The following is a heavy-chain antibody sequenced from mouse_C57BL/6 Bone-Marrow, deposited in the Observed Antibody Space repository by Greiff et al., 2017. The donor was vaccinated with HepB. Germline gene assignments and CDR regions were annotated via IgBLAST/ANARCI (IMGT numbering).Heavy chain of an antibody. CDR1: GFNFKDYY. V-gene: IGHV14-2*01. Sequence: EVQLQQSGAELVKPGASVKLSCTASGFNFKDYYMHWVKQRTEQGLEWIGRIDPEDGETKYAPKFKGKATITADTSSNTAYLQLSSLTSEDTAVYYCATYGNLYYYAMDYWGQGTSVTVSS. CDR2: IDPEDGET. CDR3: ATYGNLYYYAMDY. J-gene: IGHJ4*01. D-gene: IGHD2-1*01.